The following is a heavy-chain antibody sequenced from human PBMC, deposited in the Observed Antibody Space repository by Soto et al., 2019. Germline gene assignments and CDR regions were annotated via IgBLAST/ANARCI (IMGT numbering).Heavy chain of an antibody. Sequence: GGSLRLSCAASGFTFSSYGMHWVRQAPGKGLEWVAVIWYDGSNKYYADSVKGRFTISRDNSKNTLYLQMNSLRAEDTAVYYCARPGLYPYYYYMDVWGKGTTVTVSS. CDR1: GFTFSSYG. CDR2: IWYDGSNK. J-gene: IGHJ6*03. D-gene: IGHD2-2*02. V-gene: IGHV3-33*01. CDR3: ARPGLYPYYYYMDV.